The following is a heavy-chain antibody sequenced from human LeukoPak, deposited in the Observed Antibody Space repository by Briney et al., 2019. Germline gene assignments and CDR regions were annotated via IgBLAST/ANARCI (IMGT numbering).Heavy chain of an antibody. V-gene: IGHV1-2*06. CDR2: INPNSGGT. D-gene: IGHD3-22*01. CDR3: ARARQHTYYYDSSGYYYFDY. J-gene: IGHJ4*02. Sequence: GASVKVSCKASGYTFTGYYMHWVRQAPGQGLDWMGRINPNSGGTNYAQKFQGRVTMTRDTSISTAYMELSRLRSDDTAVYYCARARQHTYYYDSSGYYYFDYWGQGTLVTVSS. CDR1: GYTFTGYY.